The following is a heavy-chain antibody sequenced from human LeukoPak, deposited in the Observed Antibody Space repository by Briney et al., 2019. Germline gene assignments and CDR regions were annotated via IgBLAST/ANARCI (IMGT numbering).Heavy chain of an antibody. CDR1: GGTFSSYA. V-gene: IGHV1-69*13. CDR2: IIPIFGTA. D-gene: IGHD6-13*01. Sequence: SVKVSCKASGGTFSSYAISWVRQAPGQGLEWMGGIIPIFGTANYAQKFQGRVTLTADESTSTAYMELSSLRSEDTAVYYCARAEYSSSWFDYWGQGTLVTVSS. CDR3: ARAEYSSSWFDY. J-gene: IGHJ4*02.